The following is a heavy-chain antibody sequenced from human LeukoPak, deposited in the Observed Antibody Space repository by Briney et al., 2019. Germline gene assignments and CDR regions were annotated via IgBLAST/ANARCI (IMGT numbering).Heavy chain of an antibody. J-gene: IGHJ3*02. CDR1: GFTFNNYD. CDR3: ARARSSYGYGDAFDI. D-gene: IGHD5-18*01. V-gene: IGHV3-30*02. Sequence: GGSLRLSCAASGFTFNNYDMHWVRQAPGKGLEWVAFIRSDGSNKYYADSVKGRFTISRDNSKNTLYLQMNSLRAEDTAVYYCARARSSYGYGDAFDIWGQGTMVTVSS. CDR2: IRSDGSNK.